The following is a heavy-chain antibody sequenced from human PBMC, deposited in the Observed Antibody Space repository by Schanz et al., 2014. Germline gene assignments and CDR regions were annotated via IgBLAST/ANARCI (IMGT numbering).Heavy chain of an antibody. CDR3: ARGLIAAAGGAFDY. CDR2: INTGGDST. Sequence: EVQLLESGGGLVQPGGSLRLSCAASGFTFSTYAMAWVRQAPGKGLEWVSSINTGGDSTYYADSVRGRFTMSRDNSKNTLYLQMNSLRAGDAAVYYCARGLIAAAGGAFDYWGQGTLVAVSA. V-gene: IGHV3-23*01. D-gene: IGHD6-13*01. J-gene: IGHJ4*02. CDR1: GFTFSTYA.